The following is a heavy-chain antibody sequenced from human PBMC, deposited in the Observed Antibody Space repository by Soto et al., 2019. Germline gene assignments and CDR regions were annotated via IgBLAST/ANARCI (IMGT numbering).Heavy chain of an antibody. CDR3: ARTPGIAAAGSYYYYGMDV. V-gene: IGHV3-11*01. D-gene: IGHD6-13*01. Sequence: GGSLRLSCAASGFTFSDYYMSWIRQAPGKGLEWVSYISSSGSTIYYADSVKGRFTISRDNAKNSLYLQMNSLRAEDTAVHYCARTPGIAAAGSYYYYGMDVWGQGTTVTVSS. CDR1: GFTFSDYY. J-gene: IGHJ6*02. CDR2: ISSSGSTI.